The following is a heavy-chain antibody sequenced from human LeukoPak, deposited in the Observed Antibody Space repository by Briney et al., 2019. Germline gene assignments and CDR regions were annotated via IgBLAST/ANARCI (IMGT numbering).Heavy chain of an antibody. CDR3: AKEGQWLTDWFDP. J-gene: IGHJ5*02. CDR2: ISSSSSYI. V-gene: IGHV3-21*04. D-gene: IGHD6-19*01. Sequence: GGSLRLSCAASGFTFSSYSMNWVRQAPGKGLEWVSSISSSSSYIYYADSVKGRFTISRDNAKNSLYLQMNSLRAEDTAVYYCAKEGQWLTDWFDPWGQGTLVTVSS. CDR1: GFTFSSYS.